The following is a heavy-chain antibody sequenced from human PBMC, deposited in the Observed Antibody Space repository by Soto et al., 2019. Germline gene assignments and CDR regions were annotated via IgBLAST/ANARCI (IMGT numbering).Heavy chain of an antibody. Sequence: QVQLVESGGGVVQPGRSLRLSCAASGFTFSSYAMHWVRQAPGKGLEWVAVISYDGSNKYYADSVKGRFTISRDNSKNTLYLQMNSLRAEDTAVYYCARSPYGSGSYSAYYYYYGMDVW. J-gene: IGHJ6*01. CDR3: ARSPYGSGSYSAYYYYYGMDV. V-gene: IGHV3-30-3*01. D-gene: IGHD3-10*01. CDR2: ISYDGSNK. CDR1: GFTFSSYA.